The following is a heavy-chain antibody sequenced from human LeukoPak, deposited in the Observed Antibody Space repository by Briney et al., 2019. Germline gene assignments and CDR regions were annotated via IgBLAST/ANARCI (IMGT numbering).Heavy chain of an antibody. Sequence: GGSLRLSCAASGFTVSSNYMSWVRQAPGKGLEWVSVIYSGGSTYYADSVKGRFTISRDNSKNTLYLQMNSLRAEDTAVYYCARVVITMVRGVMRLGAFDIWGQGTMVTVSS. V-gene: IGHV3-66*01. CDR2: IYSGGST. J-gene: IGHJ3*02. CDR1: GFTVSSNY. CDR3: ARVVITMVRGVMRLGAFDI. D-gene: IGHD3-10*01.